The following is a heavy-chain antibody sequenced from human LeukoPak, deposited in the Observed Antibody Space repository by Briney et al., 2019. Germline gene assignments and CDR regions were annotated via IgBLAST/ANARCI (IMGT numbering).Heavy chain of an antibody. CDR3: ARADCSGSTCYLQSSWFDP. V-gene: IGHV3-21*01. J-gene: IGHJ5*02. CDR2: LSTSSRYI. D-gene: IGHD2-2*01. CDR1: GFTFNSLH. Sequence: GGSLTLSCSASGFTFNSLHMNWVRQAPGKGLEWVSSLSTSSRYIYYRDSVKGRFTISRDDAKNSLYLQMLSLSVEDRSVYYCARADCSGSTCYLQSSWFDPWGQGTLVTVSS.